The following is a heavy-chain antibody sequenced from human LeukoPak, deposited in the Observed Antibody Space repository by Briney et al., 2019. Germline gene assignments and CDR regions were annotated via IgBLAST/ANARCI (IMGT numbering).Heavy chain of an antibody. CDR1: GYTLTELS. D-gene: IGHD2-2*01. J-gene: IGHJ4*02. CDR2: FDPEDGET. V-gene: IGHV1-24*01. Sequence: ASVKVSCKVPGYTLTELSMHWVRQAPGKGLEWMGGFDPEDGETIYAQKFQGRVTMTEDTSTDTAYMELSSLRSEDTAVYYCATQIVVVPAAMMSGGHYWGQGTLVTVS. CDR3: ATQIVVVPAAMMSGGHY.